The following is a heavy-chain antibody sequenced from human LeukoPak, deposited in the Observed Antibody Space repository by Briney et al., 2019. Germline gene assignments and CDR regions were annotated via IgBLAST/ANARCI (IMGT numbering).Heavy chain of an antibody. CDR2: IRSRASSYAT. J-gene: IGHJ6*02. CDR3: TSGTGYTDYYYYYGMDV. Sequence: GGSLRLSCAASGFTFSASAMHWVRQASGKGLEWVGRIRSRASSYATEYAASVKGRFTMSRDDSKNTAYLQMNSLKTDDTAVYYCTSGTGYTDYYYYYGMDVWGQGTTVTVSS. V-gene: IGHV3-73*01. D-gene: IGHD5-18*01. CDR1: GFTFSASA.